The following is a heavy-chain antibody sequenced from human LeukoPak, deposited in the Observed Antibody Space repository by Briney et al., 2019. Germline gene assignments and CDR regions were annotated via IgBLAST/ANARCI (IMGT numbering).Heavy chain of an antibody. Sequence: SETLSLTCTVSGGSISSSSYYWGWIRQPPGKGLEWIGSIYYSGSTYYNPSLKSRVTISVDTSKNQFSLKLSSVTAADTAVYYCARDSDSGSYSAYYGMDVWGQGTTVTVSS. V-gene: IGHV4-39*07. CDR2: IYYSGST. CDR3: ARDSDSGSYSAYYGMDV. J-gene: IGHJ6*02. CDR1: GGSISSSSYY. D-gene: IGHD1-26*01.